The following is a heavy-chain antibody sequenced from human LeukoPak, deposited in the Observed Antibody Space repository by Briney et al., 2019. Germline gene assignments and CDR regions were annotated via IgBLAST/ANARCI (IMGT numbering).Heavy chain of an antibody. Sequence: GGSLRLSCAASGFTSSKDGIHGVRQAPGKGLEWVAVISYDGSTKYYEESVKGRFTISRDDSKNTLYLQMNSLRDEATAVYYCAKDVVGTSRYYYYGMDVWGQGTTVTVSS. CDR2: ISYDGSTK. D-gene: IGHD1-26*01. J-gene: IGHJ6*02. CDR3: AKDVVGTSRYYYYGMDV. V-gene: IGHV3-30*18. CDR1: GFTSSKDG.